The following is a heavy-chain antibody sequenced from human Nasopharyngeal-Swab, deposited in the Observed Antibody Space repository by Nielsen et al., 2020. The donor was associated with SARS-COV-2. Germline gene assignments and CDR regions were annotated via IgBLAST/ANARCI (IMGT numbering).Heavy chain of an antibody. D-gene: IGHD7-27*01. Sequence: GGSLRLSCAASGFTFSSYSMNWVRQAPGKGLEWVSSISSSSSYIYYADSVKGRFTISRDNAKNSLYLQMNSLRAEDTAVYYCASGDHNYYYYYGMDVWGQGTTVTVSS. J-gene: IGHJ6*02. CDR3: ASGDHNYYYYYGMDV. CDR2: ISSSSSYI. CDR1: GFTFSSYS. V-gene: IGHV3-21*04.